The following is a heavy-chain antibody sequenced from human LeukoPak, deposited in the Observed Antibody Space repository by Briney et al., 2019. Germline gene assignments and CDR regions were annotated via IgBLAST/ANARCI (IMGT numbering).Heavy chain of an antibody. Sequence: PSQTLSLTCTVSDGSFSRSGYYWSWNRQHPGKGLEWIGEIYHTGGTNYNPSLKSRVTISVDKSKNQLSLKLNSVTAADTAVYYCVGNGYYCLDSWGQGTLVTVSS. D-gene: IGHD3-22*01. J-gene: IGHJ4*02. CDR2: IYHTGGT. CDR1: DGSFSRSGYY. CDR3: VGNGYYCLDS. V-gene: IGHV4-31*09.